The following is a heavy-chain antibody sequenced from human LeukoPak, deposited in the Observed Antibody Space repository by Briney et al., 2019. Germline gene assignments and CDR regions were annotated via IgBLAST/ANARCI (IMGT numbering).Heavy chain of an antibody. CDR1: GFTFSSYS. CDR3: ARDAHFWSGYYKGYYYYYMDV. V-gene: IGHV3-21*01. Sequence: GGSLRLSCAASGFTFSSYSMNWVRQAPGKGLEGVSSISSSSSYIYYADSVKGRFTISRDNAKNSLYLQMNSLRAEDTAVYYCARDAHFWSGYYKGYYYYYMDVWGKGTTVTVSS. CDR2: ISSSSSYI. J-gene: IGHJ6*03. D-gene: IGHD3-3*02.